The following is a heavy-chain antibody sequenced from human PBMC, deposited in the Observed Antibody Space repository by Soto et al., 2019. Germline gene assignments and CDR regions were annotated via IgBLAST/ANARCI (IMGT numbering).Heavy chain of an antibody. V-gene: IGHV4-4*02. CDR3: ARDRYYSGSYGS. CDR1: GGSIVNTNW. D-gene: IGHD1-26*01. Sequence: SETLSLTCAVSGGSIVNTNWWTFVRQPPGRGLEWIGEIYHSGSTNYNPSPKSRVTISVDKSKNQYSLKLSPVTAADTAVYYCARDRYYSGSYGSWGQGTLVTVSS. CDR2: IYHSGST. J-gene: IGHJ4*02.